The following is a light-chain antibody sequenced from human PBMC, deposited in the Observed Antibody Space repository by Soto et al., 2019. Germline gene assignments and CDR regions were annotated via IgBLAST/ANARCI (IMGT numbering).Light chain of an antibody. J-gene: IGKJ1*01. CDR1: QNIGGW. V-gene: IGKV1-5*01. Sequence: DIQMTQSPSTLSASVGDRVTITCRASQNIGGWLAWYQQKPGKAPNLLIYDASSLESGVPPRFSGSGSGTEFTLTTSRLKNDAFPTYYCQHYSSHWTFGQGTKVDIK. CDR2: DAS. CDR3: QHYSSHWT.